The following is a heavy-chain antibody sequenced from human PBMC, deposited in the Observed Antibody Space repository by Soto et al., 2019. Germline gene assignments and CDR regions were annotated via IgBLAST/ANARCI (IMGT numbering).Heavy chain of an antibody. V-gene: IGHV3-23*01. CDR1: GFTFSIYG. CDR3: AKERGSRGPADY. CDR2: ISASGADT. J-gene: IGHJ4*02. Sequence: EVQLLESGGDVAQPGGSLRLSCVASGFTFSIYGVFWVRQAPGKGLQWVSAISASGADTYYADSVKGRFTISRDNSKNTLYLQMNSLRAKDTAIYYCAKERGSRGPADYWGQGTLVTVSS. D-gene: IGHD3-10*01.